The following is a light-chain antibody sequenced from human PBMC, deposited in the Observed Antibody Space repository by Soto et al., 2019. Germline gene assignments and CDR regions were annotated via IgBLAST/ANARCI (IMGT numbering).Light chain of an antibody. Sequence: QSVLTQPASVSGSPGQSITISCTGTSSDVGGYNYVSWYQQHPGKAPKVMIYDVSNRPSGVSNRFSGSKSGNTASLTISGLQAEDEADYYCSSYTRSSTRVFGTGTKLTVL. V-gene: IGLV2-14*01. CDR3: SSYTRSSTRV. J-gene: IGLJ1*01. CDR1: SSDVGGYNY. CDR2: DVS.